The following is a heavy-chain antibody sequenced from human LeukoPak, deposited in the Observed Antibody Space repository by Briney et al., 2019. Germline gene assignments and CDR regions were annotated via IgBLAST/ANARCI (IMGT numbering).Heavy chain of an antibody. CDR3: ARENIVVVTAIRDAFDI. CDR2: ISSGSSTI. V-gene: IGHV3-48*02. J-gene: IGHJ3*02. Sequence: PGGSLRLSCAASGLTFSSYIMNWVRQAPGKGLEWVSYISSGSSTIYYADSVKGRFTISRDNAKNSLSLQMNSLRDEDTAVYYCARENIVVVTAIRDAFDIWGQGTMVTVSS. CDR1: GLTFSSYI. D-gene: IGHD2-21*02.